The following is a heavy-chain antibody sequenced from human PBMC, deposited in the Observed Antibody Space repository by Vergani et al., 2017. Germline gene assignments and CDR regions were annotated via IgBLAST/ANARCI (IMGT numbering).Heavy chain of an antibody. Sequence: EVQLVESGGGLVQPGRSLRLSCAASGFTFDDYAMHWVRQAPGKGLEWVSGISWNSGSIGYADSVKGRFTISRDNAKNSLYLQMNSLRAEDTAVYYCARGDSSGYYLQYYYGMDVWGQGTTVTVSS. CDR3: ARGDSSGYYLQYYYGMDV. V-gene: IGHV3-9*01. CDR2: ISWNSGSI. D-gene: IGHD3-22*01. J-gene: IGHJ6*02. CDR1: GFTFDDYA.